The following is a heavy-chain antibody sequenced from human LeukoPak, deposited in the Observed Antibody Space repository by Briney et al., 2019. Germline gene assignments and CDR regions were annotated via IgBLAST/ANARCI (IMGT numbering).Heavy chain of an antibody. CDR1: GYSFTSYW. Sequence: GESLKISCKGSGYSFTSYWITWVRQMPRKGLEWMGRIDPSDSYTNYSPSFQGHVTISVDKSISTAYLQWSSLKASDTAMYYCARRDRYSWYSFDYWGQGTLVTVSS. CDR2: IDPSDSYT. CDR3: ARRDRYSWYSFDY. V-gene: IGHV5-10-1*01. D-gene: IGHD6-13*01. J-gene: IGHJ4*02.